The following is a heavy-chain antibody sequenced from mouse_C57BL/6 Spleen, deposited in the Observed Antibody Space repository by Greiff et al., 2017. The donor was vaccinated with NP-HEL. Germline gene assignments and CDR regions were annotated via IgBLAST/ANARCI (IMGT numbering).Heavy chain of an antibody. Sequence: VKLMESGAELVRPGASVKLSCKASGYTFTDYYINWVKQRPGQGLEWIARISPGSGNPYYNEKFKGKATLTAEKSSSTAYMQLSSLTSEDSAVYFCARVGDGYPWFAYWGQGTLVTVSA. CDR3: ARVGDGYPWFAY. D-gene: IGHD2-3*01. CDR1: GYTFTDYY. J-gene: IGHJ3*01. CDR2: ISPGSGNP. V-gene: IGHV1-76*01.